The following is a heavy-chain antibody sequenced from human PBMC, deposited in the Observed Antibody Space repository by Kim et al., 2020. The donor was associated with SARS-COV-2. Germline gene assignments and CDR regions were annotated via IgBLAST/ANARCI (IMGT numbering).Heavy chain of an antibody. Sequence: YNPSLKSRVTISVDTSKNQFSLKLSSVTAADTAVYYCARDIAARPGTFDYWGQGTLVTVSS. D-gene: IGHD6-6*01. J-gene: IGHJ4*02. CDR3: ARDIAARPGTFDY. V-gene: IGHV4-59*01.